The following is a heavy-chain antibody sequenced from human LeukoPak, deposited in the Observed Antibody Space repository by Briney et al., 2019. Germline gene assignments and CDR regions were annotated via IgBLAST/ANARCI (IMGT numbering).Heavy chain of an antibody. CDR2: ISGSGGST. Sequence: PGGSLRLSCAASGFTFSNYAMNWVRQAPGKGLEWVSTISGSGGSTSYADSVKGRFTISRDNSKNTLYLQMNSLRAEDTAAYSCATGDRGYYRLFDYWGQGTLVTVSS. V-gene: IGHV3-23*01. CDR3: ATGDRGYYRLFDY. J-gene: IGHJ4*02. D-gene: IGHD3-22*01. CDR1: GFTFSNYA.